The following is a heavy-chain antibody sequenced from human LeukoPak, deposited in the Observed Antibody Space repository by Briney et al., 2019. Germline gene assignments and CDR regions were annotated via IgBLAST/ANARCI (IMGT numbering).Heavy chain of an antibody. CDR3: ARSSSGGGTCYLGY. J-gene: IGHJ4*02. D-gene: IGHD2-8*02. V-gene: IGHV4-30-4*01. CDR1: GGSISSGDYY. CDR2: IYHTGST. Sequence: SETLSLTCTVSGGSISSGDYYWSWIRQPPGKGLESIAYIYHTGSTYYSPSLKSRVIISVDTSKNQFSLKLSSVTAADTAVYFCARSSSGGGTCYLGYWGQGTLVTVSS.